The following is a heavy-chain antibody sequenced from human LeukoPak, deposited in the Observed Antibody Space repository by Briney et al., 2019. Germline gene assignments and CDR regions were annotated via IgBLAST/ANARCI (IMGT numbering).Heavy chain of an antibody. Sequence: SETLSLTCTVSGGSISSYYWSWIRQPPGKGLEWVGYIYYSGSTNYNPYLKSRVTISVDTSKNQFSLTLSSVTAADTAVYYCARHQVDYGDYVNAFDIWGQGTMVTVSS. V-gene: IGHV4-59*08. CDR2: IYYSGST. D-gene: IGHD4-17*01. J-gene: IGHJ3*02. CDR3: ARHQVDYGDYVNAFDI. CDR1: GGSISSYY.